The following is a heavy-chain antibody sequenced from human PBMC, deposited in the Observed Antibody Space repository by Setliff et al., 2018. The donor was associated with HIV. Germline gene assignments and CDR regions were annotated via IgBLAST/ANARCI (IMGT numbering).Heavy chain of an antibody. CDR3: ARARGSVGYYGSGTMYHMDV. D-gene: IGHD3-10*01. CDR2: ISGSGGVM. Sequence: GGSLRLSCAASGFTFSDDYMSWIRQIPGKGLEWVSYISGSGGVMAYADSVKGRFTISRDNAKNSMYLQMNSLRVEDTATYYCARARGSVGYYGSGTMYHMDVWGKGTTVTVSS. J-gene: IGHJ6*03. V-gene: IGHV3-11*01. CDR1: GFTFSDDY.